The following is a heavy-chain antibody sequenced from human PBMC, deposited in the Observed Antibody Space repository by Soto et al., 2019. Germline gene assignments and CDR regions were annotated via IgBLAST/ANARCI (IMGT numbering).Heavy chain of an antibody. Sequence: QVQLQESGPGLVKPSETLSLTCTVSGDSINPYWWTWIRQPPGKGLEYIGYIYYTVDTNYNPSLKSRVTISVDTSKGQFSLNLASVTAADTAVYYCARLMSTGSIGPWGQGTLVTVSS. D-gene: IGHD2-21*01. J-gene: IGHJ5*02. CDR3: ARLMSTGSIGP. CDR1: GDSINPYW. CDR2: IYYTVDT. V-gene: IGHV4-59*08.